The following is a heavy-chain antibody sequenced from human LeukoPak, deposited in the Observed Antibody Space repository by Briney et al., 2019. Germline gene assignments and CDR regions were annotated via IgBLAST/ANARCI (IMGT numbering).Heavy chain of an antibody. Sequence: SETLSLTCAVPGGSISSSNWWSWVRQPPGKGLEWIGEIYHSGSTNYNPSLKSRVTISVDKSKNQFSLKLSSVTAADTAVYYCARAGGSSGYYRWFDPWGQGTLVTVSS. CDR1: GGSISSSNW. CDR3: ARAGGSSGYYRWFDP. CDR2: IYHSGST. V-gene: IGHV4-4*02. D-gene: IGHD3-22*01. J-gene: IGHJ5*02.